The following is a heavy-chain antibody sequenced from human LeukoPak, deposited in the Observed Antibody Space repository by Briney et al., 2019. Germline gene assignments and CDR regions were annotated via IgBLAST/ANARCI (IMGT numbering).Heavy chain of an antibody. D-gene: IGHD2-2*01. CDR3: ARGHCSSTSCSGDAFDI. CDR1: GYTFTTYW. J-gene: IGHJ3*02. V-gene: IGHV5-51*01. CDR2: IYPGDSDT. Sequence: GESLKTSCKGSGYTFTTYWIAWVRQMPGKGLEWMGIIYPGDSDTRYSPSFRGQVTISADKSVSTAYLQWSRLKASDTAMYYCARGHCSSTSCSGDAFDIWGRGTMVTVSS.